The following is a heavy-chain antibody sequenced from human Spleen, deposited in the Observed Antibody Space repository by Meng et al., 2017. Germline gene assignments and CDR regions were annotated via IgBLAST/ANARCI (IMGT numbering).Heavy chain of an antibody. D-gene: IGHD3-22*01. V-gene: IGHV1-46*01. CDR3: ARDMADYYDSSGYRGMDV. CDR2: INPSGGST. CDR1: GYTFTSYY. J-gene: IGHJ6*02. Sequence: ASVKVSCKASGYTFTSYYMHWVRQAPGQGLEWMGIINPSGGSTSYAQKFQGRVTMTRDTSKNQFSLQLNSVTPEDTAVYYCARDMADYYDSSGYRGMDVWGQGTTVTVSS.